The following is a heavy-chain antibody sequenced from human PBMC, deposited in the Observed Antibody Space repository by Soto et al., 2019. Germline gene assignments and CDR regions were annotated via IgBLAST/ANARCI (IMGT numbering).Heavy chain of an antibody. CDR2: ISSSSSTI. D-gene: IGHD3-10*01. J-gene: IGHJ4*02. Sequence: ESGGGLVQPGGSLRLSCAASGFTFSSYSMNWVRQAPGKGLEWVSYISSSSSTIYYADSVKGRFTISRDNAKNSLYLQMNSLRAEDTAVYYCARDAVRGVSYWGQGTLVTVSS. CDR3: ARDAVRGVSY. V-gene: IGHV3-48*01. CDR1: GFTFSSYS.